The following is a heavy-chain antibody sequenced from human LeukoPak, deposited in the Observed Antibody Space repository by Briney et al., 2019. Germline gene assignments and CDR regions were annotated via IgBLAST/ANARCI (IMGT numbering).Heavy chain of an antibody. CDR3: ARGYGYNTNFDY. J-gene: IGHJ4*02. CDR1: GGTFSSHA. D-gene: IGHD5-24*01. V-gene: IGHV1-69*05. Sequence: GASVKVSCKASGGTFSSHAISWVRQAPGQGLEWMGGIIPIFGTANYAQKFQGRVTITTDESTSTAYMELSSLRSEDTAVYYCARGYGYNTNFDYWGQGTLVTVSS. CDR2: IIPIFGTA.